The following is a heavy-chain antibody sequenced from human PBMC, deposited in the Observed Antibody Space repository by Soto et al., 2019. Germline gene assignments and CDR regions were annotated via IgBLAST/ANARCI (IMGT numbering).Heavy chain of an antibody. Sequence: QVQLVQSGAEVKKPGASVKVSCKASGYTFTGYYMHWVRQAPGQGLEWMGWINPNSGGTNYAQKFQGWVTMTRDTSISTAYMELSRLRSDDTAVYYCARRPLPVTTDWYFDIWGRGTLVTVSS. J-gene: IGHJ2*01. CDR2: INPNSGGT. V-gene: IGHV1-2*04. D-gene: IGHD4-17*01. CDR3: ARRPLPVTTDWYFDI. CDR1: GYTFTGYY.